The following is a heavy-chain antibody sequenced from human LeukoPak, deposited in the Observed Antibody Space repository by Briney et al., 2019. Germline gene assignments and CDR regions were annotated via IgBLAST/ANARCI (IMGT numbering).Heavy chain of an antibody. CDR2: INHSGST. CDR1: GGSFSGYY. D-gene: IGHD2-2*01. CDR3: ARAAGGVPAAMERWFDP. J-gene: IGHJ5*02. Sequence: PSETLSLTCAVYGGSFSGYYWSWIRQPPGKGLEWIGEINHSGSTNYNPSLKSRVTISVDTSKNQFSLKLSSVTAADTAVYYCARAAGGVPAAMERWFDPWGQGTLVTVSS. V-gene: IGHV4-34*09.